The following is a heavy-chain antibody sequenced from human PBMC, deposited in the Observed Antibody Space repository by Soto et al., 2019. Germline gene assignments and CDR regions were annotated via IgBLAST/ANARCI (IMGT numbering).Heavy chain of an antibody. D-gene: IGHD6-13*01. J-gene: IGHJ4*02. CDR3: ARESSIAATRIFYY. Sequence: QVQLVESGGGVVQPGGSLRLSCAASGFTFSNFVMHWVRQAPGKGLEWVAATSYDGKNKDHADSVKGRFTISRDISKNALYLQMNRLRHDDTAVYFCARESSIAATRIFYYWGQGTLVTVSS. CDR2: TSYDGKNK. CDR1: GFTFSNFV. V-gene: IGHV3-30*04.